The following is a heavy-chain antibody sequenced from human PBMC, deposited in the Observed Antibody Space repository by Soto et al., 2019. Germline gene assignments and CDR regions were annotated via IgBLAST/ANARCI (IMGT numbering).Heavy chain of an antibody. J-gene: IGHJ5*02. Sequence: ASVKVSCKVSGYTLTELSMHWVRQAPGKGLEWMGGFDPEDGETIYAQKFQGRVTMTEDTSTDTAYMELSSLRSEDTAVYYCATDRSRRWLVLGWFDPWGQGTLVTVSS. V-gene: IGHV1-24*01. CDR2: FDPEDGET. CDR1: GYTLTELS. D-gene: IGHD6-19*01. CDR3: ATDRSRRWLVLGWFDP.